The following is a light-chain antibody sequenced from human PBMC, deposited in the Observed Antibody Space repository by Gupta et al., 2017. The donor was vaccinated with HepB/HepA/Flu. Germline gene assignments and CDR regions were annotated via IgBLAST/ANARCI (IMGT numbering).Light chain of an antibody. J-gene: IGKJ1*01. CDR1: QSVSGSY. Sequence: DIVLTQSPGTLSLSPGERTTLSCRAGQSVSGSYLAWYQQKPGQAPRLLIYAASSRATGITDRFSGSGDGTDFTLTSSRREPEDFAVYYWQQYGSQWTFGQGTKVEIK. CDR3: QQYGSQWT. V-gene: IGKV3-20*01. CDR2: AAS.